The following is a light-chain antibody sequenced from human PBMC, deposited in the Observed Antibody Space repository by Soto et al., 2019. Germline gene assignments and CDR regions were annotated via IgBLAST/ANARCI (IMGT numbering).Light chain of an antibody. Sequence: DIQMTQSPSTLSASVGDRVTIPCRASQTISSWLAWYQQRPGKAPKLLIYDASSLESGVPSRFSGSGSGTEFTLTISSLQPDDFATYYCQQHSTSPWTFGQGTKVDIK. V-gene: IGKV1-5*01. J-gene: IGKJ1*01. CDR2: DAS. CDR1: QTISSW. CDR3: QQHSTSPWT.